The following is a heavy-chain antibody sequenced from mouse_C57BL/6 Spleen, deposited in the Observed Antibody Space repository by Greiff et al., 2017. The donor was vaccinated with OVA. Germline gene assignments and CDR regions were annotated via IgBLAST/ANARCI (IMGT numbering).Heavy chain of an antibody. J-gene: IGHJ4*01. V-gene: IGHV1-72*01. CDR1: GYTFTSYW. CDR3: ARAYSSGYYAMDY. D-gene: IGHD3-2*02. Sequence: QVQLQQPGAELVKPGASMKLSCKASGYTFTSYWMHWVKQRPGRGLEWIGRIDTNSGGTKYNEKFKSKATLTVDKPSSTAYMQLSSLTSEDSAVYYCARAYSSGYYAMDYWGQGTSVTVSS. CDR2: IDTNSGGT.